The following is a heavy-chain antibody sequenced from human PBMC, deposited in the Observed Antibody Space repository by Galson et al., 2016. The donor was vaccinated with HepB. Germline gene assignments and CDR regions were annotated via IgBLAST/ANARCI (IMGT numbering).Heavy chain of an antibody. J-gene: IGHJ6*02. CDR1: GFTFSIYS. CDR2: ILYDGSNK. Sequence: SLRLSCAASGFTFSIYSMHWVRQAPGKGLEWVAVILYDGSNKFYADSVKGRFTISRANSKNTLYLQMNSLRAEDTAVYYCARSTRREGYNTYYYFGIGVWGQGTTVTVSS. V-gene: IGHV3-30*04. CDR3: ARSTRREGYNTYYYFGIGV. D-gene: IGHD5-24*01.